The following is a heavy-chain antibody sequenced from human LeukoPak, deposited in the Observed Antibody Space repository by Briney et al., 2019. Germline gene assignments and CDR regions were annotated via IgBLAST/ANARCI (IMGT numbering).Heavy chain of an antibody. CDR3: AKVATIFGVVIIASGYYFDY. CDR1: GFTFSGYA. Sequence: GGSLRLSCAASGFTFSGYAMSWVRQAPGKGLEWVSAISGSGGSTYYADSVKGRFTISRDNSKNTLYLQMNSLRAEDTAVYYCAKVATIFGVVIIASGYYFDYWGQGTLVTVSS. D-gene: IGHD3-3*01. J-gene: IGHJ4*02. V-gene: IGHV3-23*01. CDR2: ISGSGGST.